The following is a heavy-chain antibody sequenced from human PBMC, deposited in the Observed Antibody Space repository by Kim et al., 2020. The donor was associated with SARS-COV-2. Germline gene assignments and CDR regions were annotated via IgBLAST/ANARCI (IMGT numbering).Heavy chain of an antibody. D-gene: IGHD5-12*01. CDR3: ARARRPRFPLDS. CDR1: GFTFSSYG. CDR2: IKCDGRST. J-gene: IGHJ5*01. Sequence: GGSLRLSCAASGFTFSSYGMHWVRQAPGKGLVWVAGIKCDGRSTSYADSVKGRFTISRDNSKNTLYLQMNSLRGEDTALYCCARARRPRFPLDSCG. V-gene: IGHV3-74*01.